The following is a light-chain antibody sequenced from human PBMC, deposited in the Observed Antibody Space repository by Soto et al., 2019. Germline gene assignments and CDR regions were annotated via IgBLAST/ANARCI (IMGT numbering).Light chain of an antibody. Sequence: IQLTQSPSSLSASVEDSVTSTCRASQGISRYLSWYQQKPGRAPKPLISAASTLQSGVPARFSGSGSGTDFTLSITSLQPEDFATYYCQQLNTYPVTFGGGTKVDI. CDR1: QGISRY. CDR3: QQLNTYPVT. V-gene: IGKV1-9*01. CDR2: AAS. J-gene: IGKJ4*01.